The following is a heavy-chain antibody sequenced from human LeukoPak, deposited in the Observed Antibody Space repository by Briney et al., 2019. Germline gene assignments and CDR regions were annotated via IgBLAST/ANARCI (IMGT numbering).Heavy chain of an antibody. CDR3: AHRHLFTSGYSFDY. V-gene: IGHV2-5*02. CDR1: GFSLSTRGVA. CDR2: IYWDDDK. D-gene: IGHD3-22*01. Sequence: SGPTLVNPTQALTLTCTFSGFSLSTRGVAVGWIRQPPGKALEWLALIYWDDDKRYSPSLKSRLTITKDTSKNQVVLTMTNVDPVDTATYYCAHRHLFTSGYSFDYWGQGTLVTVSS. J-gene: IGHJ4*02.